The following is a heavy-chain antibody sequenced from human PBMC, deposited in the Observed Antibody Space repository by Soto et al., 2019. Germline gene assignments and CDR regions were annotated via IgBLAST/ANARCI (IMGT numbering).Heavy chain of an antibody. V-gene: IGHV1-3*05. CDR1: GYTFTNYA. CDR3: ARVSGYYLPDY. Sequence: QVQLVQSGAEEKKPGASVKVSCKASGYTFTNYATHWVRQAPGQRLEWMGWINAGNGNTKYSQKFQGRVTITRDTSASTAYMELSILRSEDTAVYYCARVSGYYLPDYWGQGTLVTVSS. J-gene: IGHJ4*02. D-gene: IGHD5-12*01. CDR2: INAGNGNT.